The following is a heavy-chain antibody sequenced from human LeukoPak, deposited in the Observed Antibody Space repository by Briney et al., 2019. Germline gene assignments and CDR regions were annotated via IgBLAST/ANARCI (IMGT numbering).Heavy chain of an antibody. CDR3: ARDRGVRAFDY. Sequence: PGGSLRLSCAASGFTFSSYWMSWVRQAPGKGLEWVANIKQDGSEKYYVDSVKGRFTISRDNAKNSLYLQINSLRAEDTAVYYCARDRGVRAFDYWGQGTLVTVSS. J-gene: IGHJ4*02. V-gene: IGHV3-7*01. CDR2: IKQDGSEK. CDR1: GFTFSSYW. D-gene: IGHD3-10*01.